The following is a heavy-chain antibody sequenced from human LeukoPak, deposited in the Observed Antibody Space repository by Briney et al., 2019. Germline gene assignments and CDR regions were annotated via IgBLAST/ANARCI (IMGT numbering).Heavy chain of an antibody. D-gene: IGHD3-22*01. CDR1: GFTFSSYG. J-gene: IGHJ4*02. Sequence: PGGSLRLSCAASGFTFSSYGMSWVRQAPGKGLEWVSAISGSGGSTYYADSVKGRFTISRDNSKNTLYLQMNSLRAEDTAVYYCAKGEAYYYDSSGCYFSVYWGQGTLVTVSS. CDR2: ISGSGGST. V-gene: IGHV3-23*01. CDR3: AKGEAYYYDSSGCYFSVY.